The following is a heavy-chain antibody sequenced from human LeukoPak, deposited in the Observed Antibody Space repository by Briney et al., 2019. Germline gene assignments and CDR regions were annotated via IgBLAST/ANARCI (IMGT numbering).Heavy chain of an antibody. CDR3: ARTEGYYYGSGSSYYYGMDV. CDR1: GGSFSGYY. D-gene: IGHD3-10*01. J-gene: IGHJ6*02. CDR2: INHSGST. V-gene: IGHV4-34*01. Sequence: SETLSLTCAVYGGSFSGYYWSWIRQPPGKGLEWIGEINHSGSTNYNPSLKSRVTISVDTSKNQFSLKLSSVTAADTAVHYCARTEGYYYGSGSSYYYGMDVWGQGTTVTVSS.